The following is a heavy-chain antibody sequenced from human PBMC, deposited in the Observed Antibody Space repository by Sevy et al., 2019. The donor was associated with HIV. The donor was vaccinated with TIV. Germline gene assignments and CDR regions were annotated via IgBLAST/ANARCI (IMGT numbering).Heavy chain of an antibody. J-gene: IGHJ4*02. Sequence: SETLSLTCTVSGGAISSYYWSWIRQPPGKGLEWIGYIYYSGSTNYNPSLKSRVTISVDTSKNQFSLKLSSVTAADTAVYYCARWGTTVAIWGQGTLVTVSS. D-gene: IGHD1-7*01. CDR1: GGAISSYY. CDR3: ARWGTTVAI. V-gene: IGHV4-59*13. CDR2: IYYSGST.